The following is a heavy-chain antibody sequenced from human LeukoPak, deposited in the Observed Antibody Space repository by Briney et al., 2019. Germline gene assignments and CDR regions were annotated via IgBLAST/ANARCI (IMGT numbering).Heavy chain of an antibody. CDR2: SNHGGST. Sequence: SGTPSLTCAVYCGSFSGYYCSWIPQPPGKGVEWIGESNHGGSTNYNPSLKSRFTISVDTSKNQFSLKLSSVTAADTAVYYCAKGLRDRYGGNSAAYWGQGTLVTVSS. D-gene: IGHD4-23*01. J-gene: IGHJ4*02. CDR3: AKGLRDRYGGNSAAY. V-gene: IGHV4-34*01. CDR1: CGSFSGYY.